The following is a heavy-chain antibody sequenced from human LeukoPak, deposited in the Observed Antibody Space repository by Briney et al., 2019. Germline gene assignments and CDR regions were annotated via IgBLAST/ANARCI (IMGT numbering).Heavy chain of an antibody. CDR3: AKDRARAPTWITMDV. V-gene: IGHV3-23*01. Sequence: PGGSLRLSCAASGFTFSSYAMSWVRQAPGKGLEWVSAISGSGGSTYYADSVKGRFTISRDNSKNTLYLQMNSLRAEDTAVYYCAKDRARAPTWITMDVWGQGTTVTVSS. D-gene: IGHD5-12*01. CDR2: ISGSGGST. J-gene: IGHJ6*02. CDR1: GFTFSSYA.